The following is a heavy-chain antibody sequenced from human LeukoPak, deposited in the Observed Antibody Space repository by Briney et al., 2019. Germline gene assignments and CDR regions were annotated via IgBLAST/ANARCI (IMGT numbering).Heavy chain of an antibody. CDR1: GFTFSSYA. Sequence: GGSLRLSCAASGFTFSSYAMSWVRQAPGKGLDWVSAISGSGGSTYYADSVKGRFTISRDNSKNTLYLQMNSLRAEDTAVYYCAKDLLLAVALLGGAFDIWGQGTMVTVSS. V-gene: IGHV3-23*01. D-gene: IGHD6-19*01. J-gene: IGHJ3*02. CDR3: AKDLLLAVALLGGAFDI. CDR2: ISGSGGST.